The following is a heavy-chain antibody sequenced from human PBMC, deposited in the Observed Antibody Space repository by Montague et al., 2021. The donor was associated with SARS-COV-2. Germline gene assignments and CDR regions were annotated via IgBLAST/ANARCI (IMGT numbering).Heavy chain of an antibody. CDR1: GFTVSSNN. V-gene: IGHV3-66*01. J-gene: IGHJ6*02. CDR3: AARADYYYGMDV. CDR2: IYSGGST. Sequence: SLSLSFSASGFTVSSNNMSWVRQAPGKGLEWVSVIYSGGSTQYADSVKGRFTISRDKSNYTLYFQMNSLRAKDTAVYYCAARADYYYGMDVWGQGTSVTVSS.